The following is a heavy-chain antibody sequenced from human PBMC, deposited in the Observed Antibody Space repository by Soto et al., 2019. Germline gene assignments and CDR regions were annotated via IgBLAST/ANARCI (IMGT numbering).Heavy chain of an antibody. CDR2: IYYSGNT. V-gene: IGHV4-59*01. J-gene: IGHJ4*02. Sequence: PSETLSLTCTVSSGSISSYYWNWIRQPPGKGLEWIGSIYYSGNTNYSPSLKSRVTISVDTSKKQFSLKLTSVTAADTAMYYCAIGYCSSTSCYEFDYWGQGTLVTVSS. CDR3: AIGYCSSTSCYEFDY. D-gene: IGHD2-2*01. CDR1: SGSISSYY.